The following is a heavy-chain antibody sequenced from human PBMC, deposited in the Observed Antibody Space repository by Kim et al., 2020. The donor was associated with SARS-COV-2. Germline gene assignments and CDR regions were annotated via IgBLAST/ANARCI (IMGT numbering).Heavy chain of an antibody. V-gene: IGHV3-15*01. J-gene: IGHJ4*02. CDR3: ATGGDSGDHQVPY. CDR1: GFTFSKAW. Sequence: GGSLRLSCTASGFTFSKAWMSWVRQAPGKGLEWVGRLLSKTDGGTTDYAAPVKGRFTISRDDSKNTLYLQMNSLRTEGTAVYYCATGGDSGDHQVPYWGQGTLVTVSS. D-gene: IGHD2-2*01. CDR2: LLSKTDGGTT.